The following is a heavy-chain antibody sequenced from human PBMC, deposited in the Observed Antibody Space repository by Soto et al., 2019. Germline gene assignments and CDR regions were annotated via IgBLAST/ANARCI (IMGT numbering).Heavy chain of an antibody. D-gene: IGHD3-9*01. V-gene: IGHV1-18*04. J-gene: IGHJ4*02. Sequence: SVKVSCKASGYTFTSYGISWVRQAPGQGLEWMGWISAYNGNTNYAQKLQGRVTMTTDTSTSTAYMELRSLRSDDTAVYYCARVLFENYDILTGYQSDYWGQGTLVTVSS. CDR3: ARVLFENYDILTGYQSDY. CDR1: GYTFTSYG. CDR2: ISAYNGNT.